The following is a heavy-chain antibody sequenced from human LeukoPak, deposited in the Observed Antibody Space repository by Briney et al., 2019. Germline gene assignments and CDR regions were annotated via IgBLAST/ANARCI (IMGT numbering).Heavy chain of an antibody. CDR2: IYTSGST. D-gene: IGHD3-22*01. J-gene: IGHJ4*02. CDR1: GGSISSGSYY. Sequence: PSETLSLTCTVSGGSISSGSYYWSWIRQPAGKGLEWIGRIYTSGSTNYNPSLKSRVTISVDTSKNQFSLKLSSVTAEDTAVYYCAKDSYDTSIWGQGTLVTVSS. V-gene: IGHV4-61*02. CDR3: AKDSYDTSI.